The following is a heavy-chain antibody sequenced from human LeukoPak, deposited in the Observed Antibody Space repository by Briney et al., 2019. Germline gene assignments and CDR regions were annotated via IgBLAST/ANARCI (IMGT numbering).Heavy chain of an antibody. D-gene: IGHD1-26*01. CDR1: GFTFSSYG. J-gene: IGHJ6*02. V-gene: IGHV3-30*18. CDR2: ISYDGSNK. CDR3: AKLGGPRLYYYYGMDV. Sequence: PGRSLRLSCAASGFTFSSYGMHWVRQAPGKGLEWVAVISYDGSNKYYADSVEGRFTISRDNSKNTLYLQMNSLRAEDTAVYYCAKLGGPRLYYYYGMDVWGQGTTVTVSS.